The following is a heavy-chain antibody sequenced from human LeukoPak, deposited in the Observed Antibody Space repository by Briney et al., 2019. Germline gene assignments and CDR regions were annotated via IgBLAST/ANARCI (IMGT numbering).Heavy chain of an antibody. CDR3: AHRLASGAPWAFGYFDY. CDR1: GFSLSTSGVG. V-gene: IGHV2-5*02. J-gene: IGHJ4*02. D-gene: IGHD3-3*01. Sequence: VSGPTLVNPTQTLTLTCTFSGFSLSTSGVGVGWIRQPPGKALEWLALIYWDDDKRYSPSLRSRLTITKDTSKNQVVLTMTNMDPVDTATYYCAHRLASGAPWAFGYFDYWGLGTLVTVSS. CDR2: IYWDDDK.